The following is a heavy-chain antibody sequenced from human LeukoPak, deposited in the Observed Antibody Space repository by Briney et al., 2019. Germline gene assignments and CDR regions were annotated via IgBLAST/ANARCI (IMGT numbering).Heavy chain of an antibody. J-gene: IGHJ6*02. CDR1: GGSISSGGYY. Sequence: SETLSLTCTVSGGSISSGGYYWSWIRQHPGTGLEWIGYIYYSGSTYYNPSLKSRVTISVDPSKNKFSLKLTCVPAADTAVYYCAATNYYSNYGIGVWDQGTTVTVSS. CDR3: AATNYYSNYGIGV. D-gene: IGHD1-26*01. CDR2: IYYSGST. V-gene: IGHV4-31*03.